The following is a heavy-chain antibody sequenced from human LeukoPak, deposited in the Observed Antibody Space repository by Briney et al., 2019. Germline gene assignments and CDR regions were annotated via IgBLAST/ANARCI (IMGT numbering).Heavy chain of an antibody. D-gene: IGHD3-3*01. J-gene: IGHJ4*02. Sequence: PGGSLRLSCAASGFTFSSYWMHWVRQAPGKGLVWVSHINSDGSSTSYADSVKGRFTISRDNAKNTLYLQMNSLRAEDTAVYYCAREHYDFWSGYSKSNDYWGQGTLVTVSS. CDR3: AREHYDFWSGYSKSNDY. CDR1: GFTFSSYW. CDR2: INSDGSST. V-gene: IGHV3-74*01.